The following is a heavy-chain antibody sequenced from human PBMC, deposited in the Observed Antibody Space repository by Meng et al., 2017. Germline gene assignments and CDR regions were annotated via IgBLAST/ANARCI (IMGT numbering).Heavy chain of an antibody. CDR2: ISGSGGST. CDR3: AKDRRNGYNPLDY. Sequence: GESLKISCAASGFTVSSNYMSWVRQAPGKGLEWVSAISGSGGSTYYADSVKGRFTISRDNSKNTLYLQMNSLRAEDTAVYYCAKDRRNGYNPLDYWGQGTLVTVSS. CDR1: GFTVSSNY. J-gene: IGHJ4*02. V-gene: IGHV3-23*01. D-gene: IGHD5-24*01.